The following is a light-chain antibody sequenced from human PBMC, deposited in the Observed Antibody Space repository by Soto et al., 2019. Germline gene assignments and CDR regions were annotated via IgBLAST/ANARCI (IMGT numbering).Light chain of an antibody. CDR3: SSHAGSNNLL. Sequence: QSALTQPPSAAGSRGQSVTISCTGTSSDVGGYDYVSWYQQHPGKAPQLLIYEVTKRPSGVPDRFSGSKSGNTASLTVSGRQAEDEADYYCSSHAGSNNLLFGGGTKLTVL. CDR2: EVT. V-gene: IGLV2-8*01. CDR1: SSDVGGYDY. J-gene: IGLJ2*01.